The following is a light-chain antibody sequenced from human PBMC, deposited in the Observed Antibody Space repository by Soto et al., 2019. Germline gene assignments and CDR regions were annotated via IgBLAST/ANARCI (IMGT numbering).Light chain of an antibody. J-gene: IGKJ4*01. CDR3: QQYNSYLLT. Sequence: DIQMTQSPSTLSASVGDRVTITCRASQSISSWLAWYQQKPGKAPKLLIYKASSLESGIPSRFSGSGSGTEFTLTISSLQPDDFATYYCQQYNSYLLTFGGGTKVEIK. CDR2: KAS. V-gene: IGKV1-5*03. CDR1: QSISSW.